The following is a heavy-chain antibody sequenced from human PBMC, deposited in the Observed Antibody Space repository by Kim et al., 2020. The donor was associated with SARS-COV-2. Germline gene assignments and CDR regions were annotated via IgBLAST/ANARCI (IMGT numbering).Heavy chain of an antibody. CDR2: IIPIFGTA. V-gene: IGHV1-69*13. CDR3: ASLGYCSGGSCYPGGY. CDR1: GGTFSSYA. D-gene: IGHD2-15*01. J-gene: IGHJ4*02. Sequence: SVKVSCKASGGTFSSYAISWVRQAPGQGLEWMGGIIPIFGTANYAQKFQGRVTITADESTSTAYMELSSLRSEDTAVYYCASLGYCSGGSCYPGGYWGQGTLVTVSS.